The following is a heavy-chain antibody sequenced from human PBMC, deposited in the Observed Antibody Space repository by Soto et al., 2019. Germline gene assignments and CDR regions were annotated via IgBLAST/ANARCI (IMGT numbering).Heavy chain of an antibody. CDR3: ASSRGPPGIAAAGTGIDY. CDR1: GFTVSSNY. D-gene: IGHD6-13*01. Sequence: PGGSLRLSCAASGFTVSSNYMSWVRQAPGKGLEWVSVIYSGGSTYYADSVKGRFTISRDNSKNTLYLQMNSLRAEDTAVYYCASSRGPPGIAAAGTGIDYWGQGTLVTVSS. V-gene: IGHV3-53*01. CDR2: IYSGGST. J-gene: IGHJ4*02.